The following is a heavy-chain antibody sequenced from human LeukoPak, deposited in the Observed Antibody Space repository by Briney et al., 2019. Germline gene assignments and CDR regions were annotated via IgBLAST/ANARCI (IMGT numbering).Heavy chain of an antibody. CDR1: GFTFSSSW. V-gene: IGHV3-74*01. CDR3: ARVYYYYYMDV. CDR2: ISSDGTNT. J-gene: IGHJ6*03. Sequence: GGSLRLSCAASGFTFSSSWMHWVRQVPGTGPVWVSRISSDGTNTYYADSVEGRFSISRDNAKNTLYLQMNSLRAEDTAIYYCARVYYYYYMDVWGKGTTVTVSS.